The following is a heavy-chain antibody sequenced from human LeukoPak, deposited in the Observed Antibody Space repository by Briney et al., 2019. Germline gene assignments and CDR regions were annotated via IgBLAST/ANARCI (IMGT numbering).Heavy chain of an antibody. D-gene: IGHD2-8*01. V-gene: IGHV3-23*01. CDR1: GFTFRSYA. Sequence: PGGSLRLSCAASGFTFRSYAMSWVRQAPGKGLEWVSDISESGGSTHYADSVKGRFTISRGNSKNTLYLQMNTLRAEDTAVYFCAKIRGYTNGFGDYWGQGILVTVSS. J-gene: IGHJ4*02. CDR3: AKIRGYTNGFGDY. CDR2: ISESGGST.